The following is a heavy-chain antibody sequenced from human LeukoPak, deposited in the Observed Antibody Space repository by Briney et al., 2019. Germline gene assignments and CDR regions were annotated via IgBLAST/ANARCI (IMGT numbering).Heavy chain of an antibody. CDR3: AKALIPFYYGSGSYPLDN. CDR1: GFTFSSYA. CDR2: ICGSGGST. J-gene: IGHJ4*02. Sequence: PGGSLRLSCAASGFTFSSYAMSWVRQAPGKGLEWVSAICGSGGSTYYPDSVKGRFTISRDSSKNTLYLQMNSLRAEDTAVYYCAKALIPFYYGSGSYPLDNWGQGTLVTVSS. D-gene: IGHD3-10*01. V-gene: IGHV3-23*01.